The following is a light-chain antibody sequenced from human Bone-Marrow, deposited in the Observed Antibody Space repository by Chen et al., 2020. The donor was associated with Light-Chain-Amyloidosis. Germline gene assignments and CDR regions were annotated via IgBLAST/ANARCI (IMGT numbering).Light chain of an antibody. V-gene: IGLV3-25*03. CDR1: DLPTKY. CDR2: RDT. J-gene: IGLJ2*01. Sequence: SYELTQPPSVSVSPGQTARITCSGDDLPTKYAYWYQQKPGQAPVLVIHRDTERPSGISERFSGSSSGTTATLTISGVQAEDAADYHCQSADSCGTYEVIFGGGTKLTVL. CDR3: QSADSCGTYEVI.